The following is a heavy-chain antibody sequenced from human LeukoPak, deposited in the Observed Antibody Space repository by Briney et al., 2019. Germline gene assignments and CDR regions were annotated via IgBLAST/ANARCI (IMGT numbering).Heavy chain of an antibody. CDR2: IYYTGNT. CDR3: ARRGPRGDIVVVPAAMGTYMDV. J-gene: IGHJ6*03. CDR1: GVSISSSYSY. D-gene: IGHD2-2*01. V-gene: IGHV4-39*01. Sequence: SETLSLTCTVSGVSISSSYSYWGWIRQPPGMGLEWIGSIYYTGNTYYNASLKSQVSISIDTSKNQFSLKLTSVTAADTAVYYCARRGPRGDIVVVPAAMGTYMDVWGKGTTVTISS.